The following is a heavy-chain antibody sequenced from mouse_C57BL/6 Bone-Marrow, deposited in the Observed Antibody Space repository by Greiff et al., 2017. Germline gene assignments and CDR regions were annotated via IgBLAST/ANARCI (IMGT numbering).Heavy chain of an antibody. Sequence: QVQLQQPGAELVMPGASVKLSCKASGYTFTSYWMHWVKQRPGQGLEWIGEIDPSDSYTNYNQKFKGKSTLTVDKSSSTADMQLSSLTSEDSAVDYWARDSSGYTWCAYWGQATLVTLSA. J-gene: IGHJ3*01. V-gene: IGHV1-69*01. CDR1: GYTFTSYW. CDR2: IDPSDSYT. D-gene: IGHD3-2*02. CDR3: ARDSSGYTWCAY.